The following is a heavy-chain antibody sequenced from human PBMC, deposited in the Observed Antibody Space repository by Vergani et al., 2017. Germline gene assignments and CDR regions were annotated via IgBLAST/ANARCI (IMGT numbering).Heavy chain of an antibody. J-gene: IGHJ6*02. CDR2: IKSKTDGGTT. D-gene: IGHD3-10*01. V-gene: IGHV3-15*01. CDR3: TTDGQLVPNNYYYFYGMDV. CDR1: GFTFSNAW. Sequence: EVQLVESGGGLVKPGGSLRLSCAASGFTFSNAWMSWVRQAPGKGLEWVGRIKSKTDGGTTDYAAPVKGRFTISRDDSKNTLYLQMNSLKTEDTAEYYCTTDGQLVPNNYYYFYGMDVWGQGTTVAVSS.